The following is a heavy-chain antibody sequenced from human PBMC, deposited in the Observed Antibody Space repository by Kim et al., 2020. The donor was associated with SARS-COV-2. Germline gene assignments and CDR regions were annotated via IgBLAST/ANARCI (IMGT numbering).Heavy chain of an antibody. Sequence: GGSLRLSCAVSGFTFSSYSMHWVRQAPGKGLEYVSGITSNGGCTYYANSVKGRFIISRDNSKNTLYLHMGSLRVEDMAVSYCATPPPGGMGLLVLWGQGT. J-gene: IGHJ3*01. D-gene: IGHD3-3*01. CDR3: ATPPPGGMGLLVL. V-gene: IGHV3-64*01. CDR2: ITSNGGCT. CDR1: GFTFSSYS.